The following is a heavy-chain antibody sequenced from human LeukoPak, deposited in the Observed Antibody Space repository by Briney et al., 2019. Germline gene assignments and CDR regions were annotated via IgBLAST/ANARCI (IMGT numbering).Heavy chain of an antibody. CDR1: SFNFKTYN. V-gene: IGHV3-21*01. J-gene: IGHJ4*02. Sequence: GVLRLSCSASSFNFKTYNINWVRQTPGKGLEWVSSISYTGTYIYYSDSVKGRFTISRDNAESSVYLELNSLRVDDTAIYYCTRDSGTYRPIDYWGQGTLVTVSS. CDR2: ISYTGTYI. D-gene: IGHD3-16*02. CDR3: TRDSGTYRPIDY.